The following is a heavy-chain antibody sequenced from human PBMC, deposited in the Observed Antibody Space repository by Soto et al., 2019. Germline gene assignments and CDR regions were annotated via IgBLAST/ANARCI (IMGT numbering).Heavy chain of an antibody. CDR2: ISSSGSNI. V-gene: IGHV3-48*03. J-gene: IGHJ3*01. Sequence: PGGSLRLSCAASGFTFSSYEMNWVRQAQGKGLEWVSYISSSGSNIYYADPVQGRFTISRDNAKNSQYLQMNSLGAGDTVVYYRASGAGGGWDYDFCGQGTMVTVSS. CDR3: ASGAGGGWDYDF. CDR1: GFTFSSYE. D-gene: IGHD6-19*01.